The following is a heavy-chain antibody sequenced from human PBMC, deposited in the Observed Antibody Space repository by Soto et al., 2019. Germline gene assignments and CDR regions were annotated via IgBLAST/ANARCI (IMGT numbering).Heavy chain of an antibody. CDR3: ARQGVRFLEWLLFDY. J-gene: IGHJ4*02. Sequence: SETLSLTCTVSGCSISSYYWSWIRQPPGKGLEWIGYIYYSGSTNYNPSLKSRVTISVDTSKNQFSLKLSSVTAADTAVYYCARQGVRFLEWLLFDYWGQGTLVTVSS. D-gene: IGHD3-3*01. CDR1: GCSISSYY. V-gene: IGHV4-59*08. CDR2: IYYSGST.